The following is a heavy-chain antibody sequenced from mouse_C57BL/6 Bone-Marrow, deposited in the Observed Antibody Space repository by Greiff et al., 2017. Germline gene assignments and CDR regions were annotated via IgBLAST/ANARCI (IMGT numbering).Heavy chain of an antibody. J-gene: IGHJ2*01. Sequence: EVMLVESGGGLVKPGGSLKLSCAASGFTFSSYAMSWVRQTPEKRLEWVATISDGGSYTYYPDNVKGRFTISRDNAKNNLYLQMSHLKSEDTAMXYCARDNWDDAYYFDYWGQGTTLTVSS. CDR2: ISDGGSYT. CDR1: GFTFSSYA. CDR3: ARDNWDDAYYFDY. V-gene: IGHV5-4*01. D-gene: IGHD4-1*01.